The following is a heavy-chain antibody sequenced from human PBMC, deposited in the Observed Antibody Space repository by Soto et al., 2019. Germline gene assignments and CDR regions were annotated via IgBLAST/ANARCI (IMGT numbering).Heavy chain of an antibody. D-gene: IGHD1-26*01. CDR3: AKNQGVELVPLATVDWFDP. V-gene: IGHV3-23*01. J-gene: IGHJ5*02. CDR1: GFTFENFG. CDR2: ISGSGLNK. Sequence: QAGGSLRLSCAASGFTFENFGMSWVRQAPGKGLEWISSISGSGLNKYYADSVKGRFTISRDNSKNTVYLELSNLRAEDTAVYHCAKNQGVELVPLATVDWFDPWGQGSVVTVSS.